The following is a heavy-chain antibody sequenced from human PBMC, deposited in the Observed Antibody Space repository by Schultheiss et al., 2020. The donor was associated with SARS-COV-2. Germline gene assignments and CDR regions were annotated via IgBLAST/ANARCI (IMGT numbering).Heavy chain of an antibody. CDR3: ARDRYQLPMWNYFGMEV. CDR2: MYYTDNT. V-gene: IGHV4-39*07. D-gene: IGHD2-2*01. Sequence: SQTLSLTCTVSGGSISRSGYYWGWIRQSPGKGLEWIGSMYYTDNTYYNPPLKSRVTISADTSKNQFSLSLMFVTAADTAVYYCARDRYQLPMWNYFGMEVWGQGTTVTVSS. J-gene: IGHJ6*02. CDR1: GGSISRSGYY.